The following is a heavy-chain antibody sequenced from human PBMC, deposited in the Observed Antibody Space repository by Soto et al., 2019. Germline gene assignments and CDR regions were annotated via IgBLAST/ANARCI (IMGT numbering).Heavy chain of an antibody. CDR1: GGSFSGYY. J-gene: IGHJ4*02. Sequence: SETLSLTCAVYGGSFSGYYWSWIRQAPGKGLEWIGEIDHSGSTNYSPSLMSRLTISIDTSKNQFSLKLNSVTAADTAVYYCARGHPHSSGWFAPRPFDYWGQGTLVTVSS. CDR3: ARGHPHSSGWFAPRPFDY. D-gene: IGHD6-19*01. V-gene: IGHV4-34*01. CDR2: IDHSGST.